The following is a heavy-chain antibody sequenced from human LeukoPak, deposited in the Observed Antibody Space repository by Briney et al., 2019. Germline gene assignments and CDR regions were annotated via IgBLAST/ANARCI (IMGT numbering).Heavy chain of an antibody. D-gene: IGHD3-22*01. CDR2: FDVEDGEI. J-gene: IGHJ4*02. CDR1: GYTLTQLS. Sequence: GASVKVSCKVSGYTLTQLSVHLVRQAPGKGLEWMGGFDVEDGEIIYAQKFQGRVTMTEDTSTDTAYMELSSLRSEDTAVYYCATRRPALYDSSGYRFDYWGQGTLVTVSS. V-gene: IGHV1-24*01. CDR3: ATRRPALYDSSGYRFDY.